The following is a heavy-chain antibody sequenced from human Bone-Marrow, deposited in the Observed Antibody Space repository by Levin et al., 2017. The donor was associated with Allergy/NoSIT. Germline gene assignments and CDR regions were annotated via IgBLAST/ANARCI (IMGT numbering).Heavy chain of an antibody. D-gene: IGHD2-21*02. CDR2: IYPGDSDT. J-gene: IGHJ4*02. CDR1: GYSFTSYW. V-gene: IGHV5-51*01. CDR3: ARQGIQLWPRAPPEQYCGGDCYALPDY. Sequence: RGESLKISCKGSGYSFTSYWIGWVRQMPGKGLEWMGIIYPGDSDTRYSPSFQGQVTISADKSISTAYLQWSSLKASDTAMYYCARQGIQLWPRAPPEQYCGGDCYALPDYWGQGTLVTVSS.